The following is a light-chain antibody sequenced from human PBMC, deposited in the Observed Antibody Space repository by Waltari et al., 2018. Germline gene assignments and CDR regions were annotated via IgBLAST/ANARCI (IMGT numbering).Light chain of an antibody. V-gene: IGKV1-39*01. Sequence: DIRMTQSPSSLSASVGDRVTITCRASESIDTYLNWYQHKPGKAPEPLIYAASTLHGGVPARFSGSGSGTDFTLTISSLQPEYFAASSCQQRYTTPLTFGPGTKVDSK. CDR1: ESIDTY. CDR2: AAS. CDR3: QQRYTTPLT. J-gene: IGKJ3*01.